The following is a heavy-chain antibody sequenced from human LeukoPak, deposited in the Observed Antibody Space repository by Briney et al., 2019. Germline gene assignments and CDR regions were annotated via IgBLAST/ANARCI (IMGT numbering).Heavy chain of an antibody. CDR1: GYTFTSYG. J-gene: IGHJ6*03. Sequence: GASVKVSCKASGYTFTSYGISWVRQAPGQGLEWMGWISVYNGNTNYAQKVQGRVTLTTGTSTSTAYMELRSLISDDTAVYYCARDAGSSWSDYYYYMDVWGKGTTVTVSS. V-gene: IGHV1-18*01. D-gene: IGHD6-13*01. CDR2: ISVYNGNT. CDR3: ARDAGSSWSDYYYYMDV.